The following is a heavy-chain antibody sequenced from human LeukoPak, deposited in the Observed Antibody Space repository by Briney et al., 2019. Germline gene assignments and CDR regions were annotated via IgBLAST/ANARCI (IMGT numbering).Heavy chain of an antibody. CDR1: GGSISSYY. D-gene: IGHD6-19*01. J-gene: IGHJ3*02. CDR2: IYYSGST. CDR3: ARERYSSGWSGAYAFDI. Sequence: SETLSLICTVSGGSISSYYWSWIRQPPGKGLEWIGYIYYSGSTNYNPSLKSRVTISVDTSKNQFSLKLSSVTAADTAVYYCARERYSSGWSGAYAFDIWGQGTMVTVSS. V-gene: IGHV4-59*01.